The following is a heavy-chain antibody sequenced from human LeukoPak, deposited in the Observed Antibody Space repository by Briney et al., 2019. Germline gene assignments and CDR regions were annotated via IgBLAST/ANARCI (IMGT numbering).Heavy chain of an antibody. D-gene: IGHD2-2*01. CDR3: ARVSGRDRYCSSTSCRRYYYYYMDV. V-gene: IGHV3-74*01. CDR1: GFTFCSYW. J-gene: IGHJ6*03. Sequence: PGGSLRLSCAASGFTFCSYWMHWVRQAPGKGLVWVSRINSDGSSTSYADSVKGRFTISRDNAKNTLYLQMNSLRAEDTAVYYCARVSGRDRYCSSTSCRRYYYYYMDVWGKGTTVTVSS. CDR2: INSDGSST.